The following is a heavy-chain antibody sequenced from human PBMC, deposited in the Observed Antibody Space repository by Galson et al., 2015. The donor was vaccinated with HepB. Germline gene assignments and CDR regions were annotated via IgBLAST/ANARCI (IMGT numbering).Heavy chain of an antibody. CDR1: GGSFSTYY. Sequence: SETLSLTCGVYGGSFSTYYWSWIRQPPGKGLEWIGEINHNGSTNYNLSLKSRVSISIDTSKNRFSLKLSSVTAADTAVYYCARAVYYDFWNGFGPWGQGTLVTVSS. CDR2: INHNGST. J-gene: IGHJ5*02. V-gene: IGHV4-34*01. D-gene: IGHD3-3*01. CDR3: ARAVYYDFWNGFGP.